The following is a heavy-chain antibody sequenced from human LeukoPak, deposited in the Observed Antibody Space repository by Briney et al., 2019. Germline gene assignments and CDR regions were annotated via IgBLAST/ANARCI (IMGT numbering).Heavy chain of an antibody. Sequence: PGGSLRLSCAASGFTVSSNYMSWVRQAPGKGLEWVSTISGSGGSTYYADSVKGRVTISRDNSKNTLYLQMNSLRAEDTAVYYCAKESCSGGSCYYFDYWGQGTLVTVSS. V-gene: IGHV3-23*01. J-gene: IGHJ4*02. CDR2: ISGSGGST. CDR3: AKESCSGGSCYYFDY. D-gene: IGHD2-15*01. CDR1: GFTVSSNY.